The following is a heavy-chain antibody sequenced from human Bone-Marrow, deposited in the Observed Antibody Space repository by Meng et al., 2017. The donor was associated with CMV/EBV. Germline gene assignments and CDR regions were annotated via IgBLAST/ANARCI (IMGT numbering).Heavy chain of an antibody. V-gene: IGHV3-74*01. J-gene: IGHJ6*02. Sequence: GGSLRLSCAASGFTVSSNYMSWVRQAPGKGLVWVSRINSDGSSTSYADSVKGRFTISRDNAKNTLYLQMNSLRAEDTAVYYCARDPPDQRITMVRGVIWGMDVWGQGTTVTVSS. CDR3: ARDPPDQRITMVRGVIWGMDV. CDR2: INSDGSST. CDR1: GFTVSSNY. D-gene: IGHD3-10*01.